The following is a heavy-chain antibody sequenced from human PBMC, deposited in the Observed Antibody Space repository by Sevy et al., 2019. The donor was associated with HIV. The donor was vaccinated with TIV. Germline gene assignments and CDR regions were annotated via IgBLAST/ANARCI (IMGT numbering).Heavy chain of an antibody. Sequence: GGSLRLSCAASGFTFSTYAMNWVRQAPGKGLEWVSSISGSGRYTYYADSVEGRFTISRESSKNTLYLKMNSLIADDTAVYYCAEGFCSGGSCPRDYYYYGMDVWGQGTTVTVSS. V-gene: IGHV3-23*01. J-gene: IGHJ6*02. CDR1: GFTFSTYA. D-gene: IGHD2-15*01. CDR2: ISGSGRYT. CDR3: AEGFCSGGSCPRDYYYYGMDV.